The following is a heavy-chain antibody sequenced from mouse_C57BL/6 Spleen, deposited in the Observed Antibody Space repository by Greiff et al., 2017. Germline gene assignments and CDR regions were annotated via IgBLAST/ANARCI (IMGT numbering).Heavy chain of an antibody. CDR2: IYPGDGDT. CDR1: GYAFSSYW. Sequence: VQLKESGAELVKPGASVKISCKASGYAFSSYWMNWVKQRPGKGLEWIGQIYPGDGDTNYNGKFKGKATLTADKSSSTAYMQLSRLTSEDSAVYFCARAGNGDYAMDYWGQGTSVTVSS. J-gene: IGHJ4*01. CDR3: ARAGNGDYAMDY. V-gene: IGHV1-80*01.